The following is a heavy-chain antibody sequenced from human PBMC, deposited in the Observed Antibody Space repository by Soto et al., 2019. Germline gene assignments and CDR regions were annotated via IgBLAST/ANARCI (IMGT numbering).Heavy chain of an antibody. CDR1: GGSFSGYY. V-gene: IGHV4-34*01. D-gene: IGHD2-2*01. CDR2: INHSGST. J-gene: IGHJ5*02. CDR3: ASGSFCSSTSCVTYNWFDP. Sequence: SETLSLTCAVYGGSFSGYYWSWIRQPPGKGLEWIGEINHSGSTNYNPSLKSRVTISVDTSKNQFSLKLSSVTAADTAVYYCASGSFCSSTSCVTYNWFDPWGQGTLVNV.